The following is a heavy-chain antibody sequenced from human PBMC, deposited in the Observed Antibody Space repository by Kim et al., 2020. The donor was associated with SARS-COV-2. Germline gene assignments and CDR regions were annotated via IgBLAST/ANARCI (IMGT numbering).Heavy chain of an antibody. Sequence: ASVKVSCKASGYTFTSYTMHWVRQAPGQRLEWMGWINAGHGDTKYSQKFQGRVTITRDTSASTGYMELRSLKSEDTAVYYCARDDEYQLLQTFYYSGMDVWGRGTTVTVSS. CDR3: ARDDEYQLLQTFYYSGMDV. CDR1: GYTFTSYT. CDR2: INAGHGDT. D-gene: IGHD1-26*01. V-gene: IGHV1-3*01. J-gene: IGHJ6*02.